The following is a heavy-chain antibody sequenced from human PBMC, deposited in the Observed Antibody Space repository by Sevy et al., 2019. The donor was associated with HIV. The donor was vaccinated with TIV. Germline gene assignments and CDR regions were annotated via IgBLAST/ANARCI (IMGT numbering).Heavy chain of an antibody. CDR1: GGSISSYY. Sequence: SEILSLTCTVSGGSISSYYWSCIRQPPGKGLEWIGYIYYSGSTNYNPSLKSRVTISVDTSKNQFSLKLSSVSATDTAVYYCARGPWFGELAPDYWGQGTLVIVSS. D-gene: IGHD3-10*01. CDR3: ARGPWFGELAPDY. V-gene: IGHV4-59*01. CDR2: IYYSGST. J-gene: IGHJ4*02.